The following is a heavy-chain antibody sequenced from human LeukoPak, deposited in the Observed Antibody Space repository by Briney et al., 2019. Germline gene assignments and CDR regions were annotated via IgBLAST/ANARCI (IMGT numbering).Heavy chain of an antibody. D-gene: IGHD4-23*01. J-gene: IGHJ4*02. V-gene: IGHV3-7*03. Sequence: GGSLRLSCAASGFTFSSYWMNWARQAPGKGLEWVATINQNGGVKYYVDSVKGRFTISRDNAKTSLFLQMNSLRIDDTAMCYCMRTVNSASDFWGQGTLVTVSS. CDR3: MRTVNSASDF. CDR1: GFTFSSYW. CDR2: INQNGGVK.